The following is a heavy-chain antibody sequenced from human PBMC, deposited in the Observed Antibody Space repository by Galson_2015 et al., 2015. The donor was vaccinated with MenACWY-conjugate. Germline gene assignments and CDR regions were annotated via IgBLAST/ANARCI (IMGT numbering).Heavy chain of an antibody. J-gene: IGHJ6*02. CDR3: ARLVTRGITILGAHPRASYGLDV. D-gene: IGHD3-3*01. Sequence: ETLSLTCGVHDGSLTGASWSWIRQPPGKGLEWIGEINHVGDTDYNPSLRGRVTISLDTSENQFSLRLSSVTAADTAVYYCARLVTRGITILGAHPRASYGLDVWGQGTTVIVSS. CDR1: DGSLTGAS. V-gene: IGHV4-34*01. CDR2: INHVGDT.